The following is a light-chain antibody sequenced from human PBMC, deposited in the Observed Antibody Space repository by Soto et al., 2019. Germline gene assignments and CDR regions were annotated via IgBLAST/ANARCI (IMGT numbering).Light chain of an antibody. CDR2: GAS. CDR1: QTFSNSF. V-gene: IGKV3-20*01. CDR3: QQYGSLGT. Sequence: FTLSAGALPISPGARATLYCRASQTFSNSFLSWLQQIPGQAPRLLIYGASNRATGIPDRFSGSGSGTDFTLTISRLEPEYFAVYYCQQYGSLGTFGQGTKVDIK. J-gene: IGKJ1*01.